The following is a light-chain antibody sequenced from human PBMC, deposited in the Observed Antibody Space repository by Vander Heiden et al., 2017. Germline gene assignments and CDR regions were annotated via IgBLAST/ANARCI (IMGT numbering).Light chain of an antibody. Sequence: DIVMTQSPLSLPVTLGQPASISCRSSHSLVYADGHTYLSWFHQKSGQSPRRLIYKVSNRDSGVPDRFSGSGSATDFTLRISRVEAEDVGVYYCMQGTQWPGTFGQGTRLEIK. J-gene: IGKJ5*01. CDR3: MQGTQWPGT. CDR2: KVS. V-gene: IGKV2-30*01. CDR1: HSLVYADGHTY.